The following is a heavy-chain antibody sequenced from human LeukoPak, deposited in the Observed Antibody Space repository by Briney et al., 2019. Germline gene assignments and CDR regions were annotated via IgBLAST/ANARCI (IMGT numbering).Heavy chain of an antibody. CDR2: IYYSGRT. V-gene: IGHV4-39*01. Sequence: SETLSLTCTVSGGSISSSSYHWRWIRQPPGKGLEWIGSIYYSGRTYYNPSLKSRVTISVDTSKNQFSLKLSSVTAADTAVYYCARHGVYSGPIDYWGQGTLVTVSS. D-gene: IGHD5-12*01. CDR1: GGSISSSSYH. CDR3: ARHGVYSGPIDY. J-gene: IGHJ4*02.